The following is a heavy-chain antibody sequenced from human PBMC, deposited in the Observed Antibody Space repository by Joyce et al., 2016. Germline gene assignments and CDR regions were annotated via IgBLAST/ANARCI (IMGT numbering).Heavy chain of an antibody. D-gene: IGHD2-2*01. V-gene: IGHV1-2*06. CDR2: INPDSGHT. J-gene: IGHJ3*01. Sequence: QVHLVQSGAEVKKPGASVKVSCKASGYTFSDSYIHWLRRAPGQGLQWMGRINPDSGHTIYVEKFQGRVTLTRDAAISTVYMEFSRLRSDDTAVYFCARAPMPPYAFDVWGQGTLVTVSA. CDR1: GYTFSDSY. CDR3: ARAPMPPYAFDV.